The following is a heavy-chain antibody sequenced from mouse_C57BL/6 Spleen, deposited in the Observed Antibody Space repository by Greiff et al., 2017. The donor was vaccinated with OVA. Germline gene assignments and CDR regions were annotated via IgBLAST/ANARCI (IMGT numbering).Heavy chain of an antibody. CDR3: ARERDERYAMDY. CDR1: GFTFSSYA. V-gene: IGHV5-4*01. CDR2: ISDGGSYT. D-gene: IGHD3-3*01. J-gene: IGHJ4*01. Sequence: EVKLVESGGGLVKPGGPLKLFCAAFGFTFSSYAMSWVRQTPEKRLEWVATISDGGSYTYYPDNVKGRFTISRDNAKNNLYLQMSHLKSEDTAMYYSARERDERYAMDYWGQGTSVSVSS.